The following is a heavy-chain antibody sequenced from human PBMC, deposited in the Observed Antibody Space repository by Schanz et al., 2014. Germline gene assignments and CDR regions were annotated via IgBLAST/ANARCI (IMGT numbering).Heavy chain of an antibody. Sequence: EVQLLESGGGLVQPGGSLRLSCAASGFTFSSYAMSWVRQAPGKGLEWVSALSGSGGSTYYADSVKGRFTISRDNSKNTLYLQMNILSADDTAVFYCAKDLLYGAPMPLNHLDYWGQGTLVTVSS. J-gene: IGHJ4*02. V-gene: IGHV3-23*01. CDR1: GFTFSSYA. CDR3: AKDLLYGAPMPLNHLDY. CDR2: LSGSGGST. D-gene: IGHD2-2*01.